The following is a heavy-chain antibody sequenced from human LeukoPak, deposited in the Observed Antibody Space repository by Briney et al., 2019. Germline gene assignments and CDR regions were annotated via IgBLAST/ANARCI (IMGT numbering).Heavy chain of an antibody. CDR2: ISGSGGST. CDR3: AREGYSSGRAGVFDI. Sequence: GGSLRLSCAASGFTFSSYAMSWVRQAPGKGLEWVSAISGSGGSTYYADSVKGRFTISRDNSKNTLYLQINTLSTEDSAMYYCAREGYSSGRAGVFDIWGQGTLVTVSS. J-gene: IGHJ3*02. V-gene: IGHV3-23*01. CDR1: GFTFSSYA. D-gene: IGHD6-25*01.